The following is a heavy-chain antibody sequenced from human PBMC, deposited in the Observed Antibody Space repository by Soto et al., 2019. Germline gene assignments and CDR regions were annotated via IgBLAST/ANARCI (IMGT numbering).Heavy chain of an antibody. CDR1: GFTFSSYG. CDR2: ISYGGSNK. CDR3: AKGDIVVVVAATEDWFDP. J-gene: IGHJ5*02. Sequence: QVQLVESGGGVVQPGRSLRLSCAASGFTFSSYGMHWVRQAPGKGLEWVAVISYGGSNKYYADSVKGRFTISRDNSKNPLYLQMNSLRAEDTAVYYCAKGDIVVVVAATEDWFDPWGQGTLVTVSS. D-gene: IGHD2-15*01. V-gene: IGHV3-30*18.